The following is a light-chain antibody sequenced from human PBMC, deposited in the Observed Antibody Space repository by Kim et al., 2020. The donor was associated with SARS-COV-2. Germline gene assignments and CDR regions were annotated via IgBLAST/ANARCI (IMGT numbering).Light chain of an antibody. Sequence: SPGERATLSCRTSQTVSSIYLAWYQQKPGRAPRLLIYGTSNRATGIPDRSSGGGSGTDFTLTISRLEPEDFGVYFCQQYASSPITFGPGTKVDIK. CDR1: QTVSSIY. J-gene: IGKJ3*01. CDR3: QQYASSPIT. CDR2: GTS. V-gene: IGKV3-20*01.